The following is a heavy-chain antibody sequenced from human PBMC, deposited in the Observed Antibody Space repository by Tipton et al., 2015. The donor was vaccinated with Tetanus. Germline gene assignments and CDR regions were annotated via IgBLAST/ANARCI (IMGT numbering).Heavy chain of an antibody. CDR3: AREADCSGGSCFSGDFAN. Sequence: YLRLSCAASGYIFSSYGIHWVRQAPGKGLEWVAVSWYDGTDTYYADAVKGRFTISRDNSKNTLYLQMNSLRAEDTAVYYCAREADCSGGSCFSGDFANWGQGTQVTVSS. CDR1: GYIFSSYG. D-gene: IGHD2-15*01. V-gene: IGHV3-33*01. CDR2: SWYDGTDT. J-gene: IGHJ4*02.